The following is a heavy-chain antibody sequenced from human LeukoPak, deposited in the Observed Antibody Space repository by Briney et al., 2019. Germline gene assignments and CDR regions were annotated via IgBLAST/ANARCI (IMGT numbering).Heavy chain of an antibody. Sequence: GGSLRLSCAASGFTFSGYSMNWVRQPPGKGLEWVSYISSSSTTIYYADSVKGRFTISRDNAKNSLYLQMNSLRAEDTAVYYCARAMDYGGDYWGHGTLVTVSS. D-gene: IGHD4-17*01. V-gene: IGHV3-48*01. CDR3: ARAMDYGGDY. J-gene: IGHJ4*01. CDR1: GFTFSGYS. CDR2: ISSSSTTI.